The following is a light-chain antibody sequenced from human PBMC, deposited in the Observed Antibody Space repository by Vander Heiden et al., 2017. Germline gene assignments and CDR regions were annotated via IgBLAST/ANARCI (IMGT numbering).Light chain of an antibody. V-gene: IGLV3-9*01. CDR1: NIGSKN. J-gene: IGLJ3*02. Sequence: SYELTQPLSVSVALGQTARIPCGGNNIGSKNMYWYQPKPGQAPVLVILRDRDRPSGIPARVSGSNSGTTVTLTISRAQAGDEYYYYCQVWNSNTCVFGGGTKMTVL. CDR3: QVWNSNTCV. CDR2: RDR.